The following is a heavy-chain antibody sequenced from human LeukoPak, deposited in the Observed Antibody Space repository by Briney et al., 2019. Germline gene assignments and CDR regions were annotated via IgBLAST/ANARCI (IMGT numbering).Heavy chain of an antibody. J-gene: IGHJ3*02. CDR2: IYYSGST. CDR1: GGSISSGDYY. Sequence: SQTLSLTCTVSGGSISSGDYYWGWIRQPPGKGLEWIGYIYYSGSTYYNPSLKSRVTISIDTSENQFSLKLSSVTAADTAVYYCARDFWGSSTTRGINAFDIWGQGTMVTVSS. CDR3: ARDFWGSSTTRGINAFDI. D-gene: IGHD7-27*01. V-gene: IGHV4-30-4*08.